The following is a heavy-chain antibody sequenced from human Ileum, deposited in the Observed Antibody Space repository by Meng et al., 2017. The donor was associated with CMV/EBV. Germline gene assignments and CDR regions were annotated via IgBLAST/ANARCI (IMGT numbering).Heavy chain of an antibody. CDR2: ISIDGSEK. CDR3: VKDTGTGDY. D-gene: IGHD4-17*01. V-gene: IGHV3-30*02. Sequence: QVRLVQSGGGMVQPGGSLRLSCEASGFTFRTQNMNWVRQAPGKGLDWVAHISIDGSEKHYADSVKGRFIISRDNTDNRMFLQMSGLRPADTAVYYCVKDTGTGDYWGQGTLVTVSS. J-gene: IGHJ4*02. CDR1: GFTFRTQN.